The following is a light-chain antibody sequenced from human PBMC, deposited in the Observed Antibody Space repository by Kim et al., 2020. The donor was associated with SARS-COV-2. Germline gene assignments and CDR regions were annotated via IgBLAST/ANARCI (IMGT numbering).Light chain of an antibody. CDR1: QSVLYSSNNKNY. Sequence: DIVMTQSPDSLAVSLGDRATINCKSSQSVLYSSNNKNYLAWYQQKPGQPPKLLIYWASTRESGVPDRFSGSGSGTDFTLTISSLQAEDVAVYYCQQYYSTPPYTFGQGTKLEI. CDR3: QQYYSTPPYT. CDR2: WAS. J-gene: IGKJ2*01. V-gene: IGKV4-1*01.